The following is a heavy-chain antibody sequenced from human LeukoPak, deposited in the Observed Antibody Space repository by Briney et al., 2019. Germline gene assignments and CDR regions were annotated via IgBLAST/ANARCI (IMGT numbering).Heavy chain of an antibody. D-gene: IGHD3-10*01. Sequence: RGSLRLSCAASGFTFSSYSMNWVRQAPGKGLEWVSYISSSSSTIYYADSVKGRFTISRDNAKNSLYLQMNSLRAEDTAVYYCASSGEPFDYWGQGTLVTVSS. CDR2: ISSSSSTI. V-gene: IGHV3-48*01. J-gene: IGHJ4*02. CDR1: GFTFSSYS. CDR3: ASSGEPFDY.